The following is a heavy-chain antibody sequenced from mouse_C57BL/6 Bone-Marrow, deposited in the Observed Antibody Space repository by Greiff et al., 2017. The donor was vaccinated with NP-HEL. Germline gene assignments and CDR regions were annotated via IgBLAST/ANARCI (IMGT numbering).Heavy chain of an antibody. V-gene: IGHV1-15*01. Sequence: VQLQQSGAELVRPGASVTLSCKASGYTFTDYEMHWVKQSPVHGLEWLGAIDPETGGTSYNQKFTGKAILTADKSSSTDYMELRSLTSEDDAVYYCTITYYPYAMDYWGQGTSVTVSS. D-gene: IGHD1-1*01. CDR2: IDPETGGT. CDR3: TITYYPYAMDY. CDR1: GYTFTDYE. J-gene: IGHJ4*01.